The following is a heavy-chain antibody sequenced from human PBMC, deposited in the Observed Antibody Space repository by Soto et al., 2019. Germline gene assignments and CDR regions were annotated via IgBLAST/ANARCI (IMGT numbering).Heavy chain of an antibody. CDR1: DSRFTFSKSS. V-gene: IGHV3-48*01. J-gene: IGHJ4*02. Sequence: GGSLRLYCTASDSRFTFSKSSMTWVRQAPGKGLEWISYITRSGDITYYANSVRGRFTISRDNAKKSLFLQMDDLRVEDTAVYFCARDWWGPNWYYFDYWGQGVLVTVSS. D-gene: IGHD2-15*01. CDR3: ARDWWGPNWYYFDY. CDR2: ITRSGDIT.